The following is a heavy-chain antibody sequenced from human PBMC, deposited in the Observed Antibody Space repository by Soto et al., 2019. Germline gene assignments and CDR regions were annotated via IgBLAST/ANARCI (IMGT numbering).Heavy chain of an antibody. D-gene: IGHD3-22*01. CDR3: ARGSHYYDSPGAFDI. Sequence: PGGSLRLSCAASGFTFSSYWMHWVRQAPGKGLVWVSRINSDGSSTSYADSVKGRFTISRDNAKNTLYLQMNSLRAEDTAVYYCARGSHYYDSPGAFDIWGQGTMVTVSS. V-gene: IGHV3-74*01. CDR1: GFTFSSYW. CDR2: INSDGSST. J-gene: IGHJ3*02.